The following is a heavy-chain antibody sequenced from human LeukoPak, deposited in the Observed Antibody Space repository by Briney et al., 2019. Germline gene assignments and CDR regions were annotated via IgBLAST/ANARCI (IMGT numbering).Heavy chain of an antibody. D-gene: IGHD2-21*01. CDR3: ASLSPRRILWWWGFDP. Sequence: ASVKVSCKASGYTFTSYGISWVRQAPGQGLEWMGGIIPIFGTANYAQKFQGRVTITADESTSTAYMELSSLRSEDTAVYYCASLSPRRILWWWGFDPWGQGALVTVSS. CDR2: IIPIFGTA. J-gene: IGHJ5*02. CDR1: GYTFTSYG. V-gene: IGHV1-69*13.